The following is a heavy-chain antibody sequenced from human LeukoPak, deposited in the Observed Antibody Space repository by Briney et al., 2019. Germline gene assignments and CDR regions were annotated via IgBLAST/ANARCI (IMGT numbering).Heavy chain of an antibody. CDR3: ASEHYYDSSLDY. V-gene: IGHV3-48*03. CDR1: GFTFSSYE. Sequence: GGSLRLSCAASGFTFSSYEMNWVRQAPGKGLEWISYISSSGTTIYYADSVKGRFTISRDNAENSLYLQMNSLRVEDTAVYYCASEHYYDSSLDYWGQGTLVTVSS. J-gene: IGHJ4*02. D-gene: IGHD3-22*01. CDR2: ISSSGTTI.